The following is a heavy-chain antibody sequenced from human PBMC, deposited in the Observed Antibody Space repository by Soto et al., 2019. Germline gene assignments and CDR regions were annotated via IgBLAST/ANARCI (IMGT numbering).Heavy chain of an antibody. D-gene: IGHD6-13*01. CDR1: GFTFSTYA. Sequence: EVQLLESGGGLVQPGGSLRLSCAASGFTFSTYAMSWARQAPGKGLEWVSIISGSGGSTYYADSVKGRFTISRDNSKNTLSLQMNSLRAEDTAVYYCAKTEGYPYYFDFWGQGTLVSVSS. J-gene: IGHJ4*02. CDR3: AKTEGYPYYFDF. V-gene: IGHV3-23*01. CDR2: ISGSGGST.